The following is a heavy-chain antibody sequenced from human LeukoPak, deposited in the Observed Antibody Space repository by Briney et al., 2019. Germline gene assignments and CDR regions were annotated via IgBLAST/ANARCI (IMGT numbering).Heavy chain of an antibody. D-gene: IGHD5-12*01. CDR3: ARRGSGYTEPIDY. V-gene: IGHV3-21*01. J-gene: IGHJ4*02. CDR1: GFTLSSYS. CDR2: ISSSSSYI. Sequence: PGGSLRLSCAGSGFTLSSYSMDWVRQAPGKGLEWVSSISSSSSYIYYADSVKGRFTISRDNAKKSLYLQMNSLRAEDTAAYYCARRGSGYTEPIDYWGQGTLVTVSS.